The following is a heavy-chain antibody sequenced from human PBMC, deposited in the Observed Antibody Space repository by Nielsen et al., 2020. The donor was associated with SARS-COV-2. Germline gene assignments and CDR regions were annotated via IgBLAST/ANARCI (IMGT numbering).Heavy chain of an antibody. CDR3: ARFIRLTPSGQIIGDAFDI. Sequence: SQTLSLTCAISGDSVFSNSAAWNWIRQSPSRGLEWLGRTFYRSKWYHDYAVSVKSRITVNPDTSKNQFSLQLDSVTPEDTAVYYCARFIRLTPSGQIIGDAFDIWGQGTVVTVSS. CDR1: GDSVFSNSAA. D-gene: IGHD2/OR15-2a*01. CDR2: TFYRSKWYH. V-gene: IGHV6-1*01. J-gene: IGHJ3*02.